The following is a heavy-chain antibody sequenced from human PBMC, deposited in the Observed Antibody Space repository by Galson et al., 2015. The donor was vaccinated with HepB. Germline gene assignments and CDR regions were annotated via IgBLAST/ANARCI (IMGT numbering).Heavy chain of an antibody. Sequence: SVKVSCKASGYTFTTYAMHWVRQAPGQRLEWMGWINTGNGNTKYSQNFQGRVTITRDTSASTAYMELRSLRSEDTAMYYCAIDHFEGGTVYFDYWGQGTLVTVSS. D-gene: IGHD1/OR15-1a*01. CDR1: GYTFTTYA. CDR2: INTGNGNT. J-gene: IGHJ4*02. CDR3: AIDHFEGGTVYFDY. V-gene: IGHV1-3*04.